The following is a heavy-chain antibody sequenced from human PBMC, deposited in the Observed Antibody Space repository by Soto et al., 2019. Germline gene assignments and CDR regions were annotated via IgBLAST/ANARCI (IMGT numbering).Heavy chain of an antibody. Sequence: GESLKISCKGSGYSFTSYWISWVRQMPGKGLEWMGRIDPSDSYTNYSPSFQGHVTISADKSISTACLQWSSLKASDTAMYYCASYSSYSRLDYYYYGMDVWGQGTTVTVSS. CDR1: GYSFTSYW. J-gene: IGHJ6*02. CDR3: ASYSSYSRLDYYYYGMDV. D-gene: IGHD4-4*01. V-gene: IGHV5-10-1*01. CDR2: IDPSDSYT.